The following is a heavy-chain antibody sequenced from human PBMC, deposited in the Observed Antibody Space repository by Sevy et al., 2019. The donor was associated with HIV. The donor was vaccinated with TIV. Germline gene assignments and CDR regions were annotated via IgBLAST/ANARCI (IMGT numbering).Heavy chain of an antibody. Sequence: SETLSLTCTVSGDSIDSNYWNWIRQPPGKGLEWIGYLYYSGVTNYNPSLKSRVTISVDMSKNQFSLKLRSVTAADTAVYYCARAPTAPNGMDVWGQGTTVTVSS. CDR2: LYYSGVT. V-gene: IGHV4-59*01. J-gene: IGHJ6*02. CDR3: ARAPTAPNGMDV. CDR1: GDSIDSNY. D-gene: IGHD1-1*01.